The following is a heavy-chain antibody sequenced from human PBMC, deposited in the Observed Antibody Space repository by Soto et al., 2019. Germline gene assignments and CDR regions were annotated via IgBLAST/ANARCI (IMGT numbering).Heavy chain of an antibody. V-gene: IGHV3-23*01. D-gene: IGHD3-3*01. CDR3: AKDGFGGASDY. CDR1: GFTFSSYA. CDR2: ISGSGTNI. J-gene: IGHJ4*02. Sequence: EVQLLESGGGFAQPGGSLRLSCAASGFTFSSYAMHWVRQAPGRGLEWVSTISGSGTNIYYADSVQGRFTISRANSQNTLFLQMTSLRVDDAATYYCAKDGFGGASDYWGQGTHVTVSS.